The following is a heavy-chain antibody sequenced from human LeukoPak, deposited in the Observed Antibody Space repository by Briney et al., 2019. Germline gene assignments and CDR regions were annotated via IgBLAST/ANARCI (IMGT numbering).Heavy chain of an antibody. J-gene: IGHJ3*02. CDR3: ARGDYYDSSGYPDAFDI. V-gene: IGHV5-51*07. CDR2: IYPGDSDT. CDR1: GYSFTSYW. D-gene: IGHD3-22*01. Sequence: AESLRISCKGSGYSFTSYWISWVHQMPGKGLEWMGIIYPGDSDTRYSPSFQGQVTISADKSISTAYLQWSSLKASDTAMYYCARGDYYDSSGYPDAFDIWGQGTMVTVSS.